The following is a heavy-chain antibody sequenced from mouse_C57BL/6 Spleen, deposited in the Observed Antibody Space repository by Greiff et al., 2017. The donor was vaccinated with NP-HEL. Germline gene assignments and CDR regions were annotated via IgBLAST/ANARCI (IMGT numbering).Heavy chain of an antibody. CDR3: ARGGPTSDD. V-gene: IGHV1-81*01. Sequence: QVQLKQSGAELARPGASVKLSCKASGYTFTSYGISWVKQRTGQGLEWIGAIYPRSGNTYYNEKFKGKATLTADKSSSTAYMELRSLTSEDSAVYFCARGGPTSDDWGQGTTLTVSS. CDR2: IYPRSGNT. CDR1: GYTFTSYG. D-gene: IGHD5-5*01. J-gene: IGHJ2*01.